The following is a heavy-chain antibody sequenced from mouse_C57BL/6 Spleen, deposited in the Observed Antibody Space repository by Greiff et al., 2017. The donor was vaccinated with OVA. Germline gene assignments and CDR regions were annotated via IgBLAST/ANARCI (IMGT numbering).Heavy chain of an antibody. Sequence: EVHLVESGPGLVQPSQSLSLTCSVTGYSITSGYYWNWIRQFPGNKLEWMGYISYDGSNNYNPSLKNRISITRDTSKNQFFLKLNSVTTEHRATYCGAREGPYDYGPHYFDYWGQGTTLTVSS. CDR2: ISYDGSN. V-gene: IGHV3-6*01. D-gene: IGHD2-4*01. CDR3: AREGPYDYGPHYFDY. CDR1: GYSITSGYY. J-gene: IGHJ2*01.